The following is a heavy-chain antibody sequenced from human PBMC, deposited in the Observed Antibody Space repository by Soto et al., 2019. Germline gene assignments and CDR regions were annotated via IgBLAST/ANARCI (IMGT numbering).Heavy chain of an antibody. CDR1: GYTFTSYA. D-gene: IGHD3-9*01. CDR2: INAGNGNT. V-gene: IGHV1-3*01. Sequence: GASVKVSCKASGYTFTSYAMHWVRQAPGQRLEWMGWINAGNGNTKYSQKFQGRVTITRDTSASTAYMELSSLRSEDTAVYYCARVGGNILTGYYYYGMDVWGQGTTVTVSS. J-gene: IGHJ6*02. CDR3: ARVGGNILTGYYYYGMDV.